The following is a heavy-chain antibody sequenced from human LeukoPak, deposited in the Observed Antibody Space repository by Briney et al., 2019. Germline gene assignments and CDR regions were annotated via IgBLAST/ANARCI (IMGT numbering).Heavy chain of an antibody. Sequence: GGSLRLSCAASGFIVSNKYMNWVRQAPGKGLEWVAVISYDGSNKFYADSVRGRFTISRDNSKNTLYLQMNSLRPEDTAVYYCAKDPRLYDSSGYFPDWGQGTRVTVSS. CDR2: ISYDGSNK. CDR1: GFIVSNKY. V-gene: IGHV3-30*18. J-gene: IGHJ4*02. CDR3: AKDPRLYDSSGYFPD. D-gene: IGHD3-22*01.